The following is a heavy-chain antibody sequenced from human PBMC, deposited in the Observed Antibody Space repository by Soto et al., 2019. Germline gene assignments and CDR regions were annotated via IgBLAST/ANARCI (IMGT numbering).Heavy chain of an antibody. CDR1: GFTFSSSS. CDR3: AKDHGSGRPTQVADS. Sequence: PGASLRLSCAASGFTFSSSSMSWVRQAPGKGLEWVASIGSRSSYIFYADSVKGRFTTSRDNAKDSLYLQMNRLRADDTAVYYCAKDHGSGRPTQVADSWGQGTLVTVSS. D-gene: IGHD6-19*01. V-gene: IGHV3-21*01. J-gene: IGHJ4*02. CDR2: IGSRSSYI.